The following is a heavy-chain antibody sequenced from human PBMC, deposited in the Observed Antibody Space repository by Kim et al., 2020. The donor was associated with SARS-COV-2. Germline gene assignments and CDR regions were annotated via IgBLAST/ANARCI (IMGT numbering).Heavy chain of an antibody. CDR1: GFTFTSYG. CDR2: INSDGSIT. Sequence: GGSLRLSCAASGFTFTSYGIHWVRQAPGKGLVWVSQINSDGSITTYADSVKGRFTISRDNAKNTVYLQMNDLRAEDTALYYCARPSSGSYYYWGQGTLVTVSS. D-gene: IGHD1-26*01. CDR3: ARPSSGSYYY. J-gene: IGHJ4*02. V-gene: IGHV3-74*01.